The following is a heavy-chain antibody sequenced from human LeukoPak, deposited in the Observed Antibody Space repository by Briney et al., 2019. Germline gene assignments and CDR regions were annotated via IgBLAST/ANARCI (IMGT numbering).Heavy chain of an antibody. J-gene: IGHJ2*01. V-gene: IGHV3-64*01. Sequence: GGSLRLSCAASGFTFSSYAMHWVRQAPGKVLEYVSAISSNGGSTYYANSVKGRFTISRDNSKNTLYLQMGSLRAEDMAVYYCARESLDYGDYGWHFDLWGRGTLVTVSS. D-gene: IGHD4-17*01. CDR1: GFTFSSYA. CDR3: ARESLDYGDYGWHFDL. CDR2: ISSNGGST.